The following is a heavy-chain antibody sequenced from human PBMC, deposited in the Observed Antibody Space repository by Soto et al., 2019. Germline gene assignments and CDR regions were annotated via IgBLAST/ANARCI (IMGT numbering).Heavy chain of an antibody. CDR2: IWYDGSNK. J-gene: IGHJ6*02. CDR1: GFTFSSYG. V-gene: IGHV3-33*01. Sequence: QVQLVESGGGVVQPGRSLRLSCAASGFTFSSYGMHWVRQAPGKGLEWVAVIWYDGSNKYYADSVKGRFTISRDNSKNTLYLQMNSLRAEVTAVYYCARDVTVDRTYYYDGMDVWGQWTTVTVSS. CDR3: ARDVTVDRTYYYDGMDV.